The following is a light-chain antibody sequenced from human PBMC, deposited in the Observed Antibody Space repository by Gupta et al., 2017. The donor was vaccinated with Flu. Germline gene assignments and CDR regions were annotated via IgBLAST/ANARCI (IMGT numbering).Light chain of an antibody. CDR1: TADIGVNT. J-gene: IGLJ3*02. Sequence: SVLTQPPSMPSTPGQTISISCSGGTADIGVNTVSWYQHLPGLPPSLIMDCNDQRPSVVPGRFSAAKAGTSASLVISVILFEDEADDYCATSADAFSAWVFGGGTKLTVL. V-gene: IGLV1-44*01. CDR3: ATSADAFSAWV. CDR2: CND.